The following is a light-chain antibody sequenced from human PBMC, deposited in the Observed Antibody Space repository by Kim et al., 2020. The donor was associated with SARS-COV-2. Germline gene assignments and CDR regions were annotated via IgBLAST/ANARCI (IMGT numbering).Light chain of an antibody. J-gene: IGKJ5*01. Sequence: ASLGDRVTITCRASQDVSSWVAWFQQRPGKAPQCLIYAASSLQSGVPSRFSGSGSGTHFTLTISTLHPEDCATYYCQQYGDYPITFGQGTRLEIK. CDR2: AAS. V-gene: IGKV1D-16*01. CDR3: QQYGDYPIT. CDR1: QDVSSW.